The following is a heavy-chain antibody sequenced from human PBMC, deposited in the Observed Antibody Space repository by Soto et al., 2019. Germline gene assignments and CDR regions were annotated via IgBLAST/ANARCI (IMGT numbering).Heavy chain of an antibody. Sequence: GGSLRLSCAASGFTFSNYGMHWARQAPGKGLEWVAVISYDGSNKYFADSVKGRFTISRDNSKNTLYLQMNNLRAEDTAVYYCAKVLMDSTDWFDPWGQGTLVTVSS. D-gene: IGHD3-9*01. J-gene: IGHJ5*02. CDR3: AKVLMDSTDWFDP. V-gene: IGHV3-30*18. CDR1: GFTFSNYG. CDR2: ISYDGSNK.